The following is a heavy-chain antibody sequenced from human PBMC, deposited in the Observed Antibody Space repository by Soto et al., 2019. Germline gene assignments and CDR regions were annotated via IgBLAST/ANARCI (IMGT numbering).Heavy chain of an antibody. V-gene: IGHV4-38-2*01. J-gene: IGHJ4*02. Sequence: SETLSLTCAVSGDSISSGYYWAWIRQPTGKKLEWIGSIYHSGTTYYNPSLKSRVTISVDTSKNQFSLKLSSVTAADSAVYYCARTDNVVYYPYLGQGTLVTVSS. CDR1: GDSISSGYY. D-gene: IGHD2-15*01. CDR2: IYHSGTT. CDR3: ARTDNVVYYPY.